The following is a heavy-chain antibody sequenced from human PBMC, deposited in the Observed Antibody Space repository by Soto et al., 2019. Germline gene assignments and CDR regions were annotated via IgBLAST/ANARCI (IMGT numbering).Heavy chain of an antibody. D-gene: IGHD6-6*01. CDR2: TSYNGNA. CDR1: GASINSGSISSGGYY. Sequence: KPSETLSLTCTVSGASINSGSISSGGYYWSRIRQHPGKGLEWVGYTSYNGNAYYNPSLKSRVTMSRDTSKNQFSLKLDSVTAADTAVYYCAREVGEVDYSSSSDAFDIWGQGTMVTVSS. V-gene: IGHV4-30-4*08. J-gene: IGHJ3*02. CDR3: AREVGEVDYSSSSDAFDI.